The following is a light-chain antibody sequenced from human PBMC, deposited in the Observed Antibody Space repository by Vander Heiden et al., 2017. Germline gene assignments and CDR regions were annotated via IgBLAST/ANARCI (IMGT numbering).Light chain of an antibody. Sequence: QSALTQPASVSGSPGQSILSFCTGTSRDVGDYNYISWYVQHPGNSPKRMIYAVSNRPSGVVNRFSCSKSGNTASLTISGLQAEDDDYYYCSAYTSSSTLVFGTGTKVTVL. CDR1: SRDVGDYNY. J-gene: IGLJ1*01. CDR3: SAYTSSSTLV. CDR2: AVS. V-gene: IGLV2-14*01.